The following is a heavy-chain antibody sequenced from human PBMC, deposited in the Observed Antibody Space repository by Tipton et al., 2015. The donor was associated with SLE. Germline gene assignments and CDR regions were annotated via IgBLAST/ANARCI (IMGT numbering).Heavy chain of an antibody. CDR3: AKDREWEYYYYMDV. CDR2: ISYDGSNK. D-gene: IGHD1-26*01. CDR1: GFTFSSYG. J-gene: IGHJ6*03. V-gene: IGHV3-30*18. Sequence: SLRLSCAASGFTFSSYGMHWVRQAPGKGLEWVAVISYDGSNKYYADSVKGRFTISRDNSKNTLYLQMNSLRAEDTAVYYCAKDREWEYYYYMDVWGKGTKVSVSS.